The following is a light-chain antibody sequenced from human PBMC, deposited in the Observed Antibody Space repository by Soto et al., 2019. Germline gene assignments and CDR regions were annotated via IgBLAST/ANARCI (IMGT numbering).Light chain of an antibody. Sequence: QSVLTQPASVSGSPGQSITISCTGTSSDIGSNDLVSWYQQHPGTAPKLIIYEVTKRPSGVSTRFSGSKSGNTASLTISGLQAVDEADYYCCSFADFTYVFGTGTKVTVL. V-gene: IGLV2-23*02. J-gene: IGLJ1*01. CDR3: CSFADFTYV. CDR2: EVT. CDR1: SSDIGSNDL.